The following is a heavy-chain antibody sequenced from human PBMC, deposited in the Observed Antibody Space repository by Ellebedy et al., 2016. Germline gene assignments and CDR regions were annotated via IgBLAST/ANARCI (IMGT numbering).Heavy chain of an antibody. D-gene: IGHD1-26*01. CDR3: AREEGAFWSFDY. CDR1: GFTFSRYS. V-gene: IGHV3-21*01. CDR2: ICSSSSYI. J-gene: IGHJ4*02. Sequence: GESLKISXAASGFTFSRYSMNWVRQAPGKGLEWVSFICSSSSYIYYADSLKGRFTISRDNAKNSLYLQMNSLRAEDTAVYYCAREEGAFWSFDYWGQGTLVTVSS.